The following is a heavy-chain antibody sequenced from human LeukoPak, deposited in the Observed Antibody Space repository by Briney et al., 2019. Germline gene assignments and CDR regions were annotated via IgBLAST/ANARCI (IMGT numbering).Heavy chain of an antibody. V-gene: IGHV3-30*18. J-gene: IGHJ4*02. D-gene: IGHD6-13*01. CDR2: ISYDGSNK. Sequence: GGSLRLSCVASGFTFSTYWMHWVRQAPGKGLEWAAVISYDGSNKYYADSVKGRFTISRDNSKNTLYLQMNSLRAEDTAVYYCAKELGMAAAGKAFFDNWGQGTLVTVSS. CDR1: GFTFSTYW. CDR3: AKELGMAAAGKAFFDN.